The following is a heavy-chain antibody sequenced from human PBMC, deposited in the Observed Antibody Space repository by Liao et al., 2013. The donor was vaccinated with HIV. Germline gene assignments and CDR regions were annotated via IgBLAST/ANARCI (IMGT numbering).Heavy chain of an antibody. CDR2: IYYSGST. J-gene: IGHJ4*02. D-gene: IGHD6-13*01. CDR1: GGSISDYY. Sequence: QLQESGPGLVKPSETLSLTCTVSGGSISDYYWSWIRQPPGKGLQWIGYIYYSGSTHYSPFLMSRLTISVDTSKNQFSLRLTSVTAADTAVYYCARADSSTWGPSFDYWGQGVLVTVSS. CDR3: ARADSSTWGPSFDY. V-gene: IGHV4-59*01.